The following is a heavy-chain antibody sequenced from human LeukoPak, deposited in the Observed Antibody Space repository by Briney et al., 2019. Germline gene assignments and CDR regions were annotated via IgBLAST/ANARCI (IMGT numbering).Heavy chain of an antibody. CDR1: GFTFSSYS. CDR3: ARRNIAAAALDY. V-gene: IGHV3-48*01. CDR2: ISSSSSII. J-gene: IGHJ4*02. Sequence: QPGGSLRLSCAASGFTFSSYSMNWVRQAPGKGLEWVSYISSSSSIIHYADSVKGRFTISRDNSKNTLYLQMNSLRAEDTAVYYCARRNIAAAALDYWGQGTLVTVSS. D-gene: IGHD6-13*01.